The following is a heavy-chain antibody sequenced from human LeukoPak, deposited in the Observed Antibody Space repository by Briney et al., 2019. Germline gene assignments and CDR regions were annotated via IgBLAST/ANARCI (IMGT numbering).Heavy chain of an antibody. D-gene: IGHD4-11*01. CDR1: GFTFSRYG. CDR3: AKDSSTSNPYYGLDV. J-gene: IGHJ6*02. V-gene: IGHV3-30-3*01. Sequence: GGSLRLSCAASGFTFSRYGMHWVRQAPGKGLEWVAVISHDGGNEYYADSVKGRFTISRDNSKNTLYLQMDSLRAEDTAVYYCAKDSSTSNPYYGLDVWGQGTTVTVSS. CDR2: ISHDGGNE.